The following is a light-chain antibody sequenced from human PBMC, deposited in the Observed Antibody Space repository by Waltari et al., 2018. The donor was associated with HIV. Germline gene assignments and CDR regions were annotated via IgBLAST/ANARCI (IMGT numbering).Light chain of an antibody. Sequence: SYDLTQPPSVSVSPGQTARITCSGDALSKRYVYWYQQKPGQAPVMVIYRDNERPSGIPELFSGSRSETTVTLSISGVQAEDEADYYCQVADSSGTYVFGTGTKVTVL. J-gene: IGLJ1*01. CDR3: QVADSSGTYV. CDR1: ALSKRY. V-gene: IGLV3-25*03. CDR2: RDN.